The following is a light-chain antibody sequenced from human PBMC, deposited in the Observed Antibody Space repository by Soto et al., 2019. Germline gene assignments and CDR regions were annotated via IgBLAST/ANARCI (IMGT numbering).Light chain of an antibody. Sequence: QSALTQPPSASGSPGQSVTISCTGTSSDVGGYNYVSWYQQHPDKVPKLIIYEVNKRPSGVPDRFSGSKSGNTASLTVSGLQAEDEADYYCSSYTSSSTLVFGGGTKLTVL. CDR2: EVN. CDR1: SSDVGGYNY. V-gene: IGLV2-8*01. J-gene: IGLJ2*01. CDR3: SSYTSSSTLV.